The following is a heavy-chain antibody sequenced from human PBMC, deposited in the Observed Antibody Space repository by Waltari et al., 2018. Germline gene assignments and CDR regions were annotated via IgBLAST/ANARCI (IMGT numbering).Heavy chain of an antibody. D-gene: IGHD2-2*01. CDR3: AGDGGYCSSTSCYSLFDY. Sequence: EVQLVESGGGLVQPGGSLRLSCAASGFTFSSYELNWVRQAPGKGLAWVSYISSSGSTIYYADSVKGRFTISRDNAKNSLYLQMNSLRAEDTAVYYCAGDGGYCSSTSCYSLFDYWGQGTLFTVSS. J-gene: IGHJ4*02. CDR2: ISSSGSTI. V-gene: IGHV3-48*03. CDR1: GFTFSSYE.